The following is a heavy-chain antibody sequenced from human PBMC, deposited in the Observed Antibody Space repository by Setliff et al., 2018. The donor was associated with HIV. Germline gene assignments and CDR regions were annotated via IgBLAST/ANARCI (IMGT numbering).Heavy chain of an antibody. J-gene: IGHJ4*02. CDR3: ARLSPPDDYGDLGGVDQ. V-gene: IGHV3-48*03. D-gene: IGHD4-17*01. CDR2: ISSSDSTV. CDR1: GFTFSSYE. Sequence: GGSLRLSCAASGFTFSSYEMNWVRQAPGKGLEWVAYISSSDSTVYYIDSVKGRFTIYRHNAENSLFLHMDSLRAEDTAVYYCARLSPPDDYGDLGGVDQWGQGTLVTVSS.